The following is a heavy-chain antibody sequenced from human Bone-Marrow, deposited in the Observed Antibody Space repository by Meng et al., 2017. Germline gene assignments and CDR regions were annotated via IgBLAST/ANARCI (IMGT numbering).Heavy chain of an antibody. CDR1: GGSFSGYY. D-gene: IGHD1-1*01. CDR2: INHSGST. J-gene: IGHJ1*01. CDR3: ARGTRPLLFQH. V-gene: IGHV4-34*01. Sequence: QGQLQQGGAGLLKPSETLSHTCAVYGGSFSGYYWSWIRQPPGKGLEWIGEINHSGSTNYNPSLKSRVTISVDTSKNQFSLKLSSVTAADTAVYYCARGTRPLLFQHWGQGTLVTVSS.